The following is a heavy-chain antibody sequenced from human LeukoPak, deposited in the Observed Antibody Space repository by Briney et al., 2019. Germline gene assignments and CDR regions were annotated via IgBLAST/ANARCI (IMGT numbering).Heavy chain of an antibody. D-gene: IGHD6-19*01. V-gene: IGHV1-2*06. Sequence: ASVTVSCTASGYTFTGYYMDWVRQAPGQGLEWMGRINPNSGGTNYAQKFQGRVTMTRDTSISTAYMELSRLRSDDTAVYYCAREDNLGSGSSPIDYWGQGTLVTVSS. CDR2: INPNSGGT. CDR3: AREDNLGSGSSPIDY. J-gene: IGHJ4*02. CDR1: GYTFTGYY.